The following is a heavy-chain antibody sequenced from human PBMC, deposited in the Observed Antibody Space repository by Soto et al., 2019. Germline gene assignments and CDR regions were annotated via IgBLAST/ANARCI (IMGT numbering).Heavy chain of an antibody. V-gene: IGHV1-18*01. CDR3: AMVDVYVTPSPQDV. D-gene: IGHD3-16*01. CDR1: GYTFTRYG. J-gene: IGHJ6*02. Sequence: QVQLVQSGAEVKNPGASVKVSCKASGYTFTRYGIGWARQAPGKGLEWMGWINTYNGNTNYAQNVQGRVTLTTDTSTSTAYMELRSLRSNDTAIYYCAMVDVYVTPSPQDVWGQGTTVIVPS. CDR2: INTYNGNT.